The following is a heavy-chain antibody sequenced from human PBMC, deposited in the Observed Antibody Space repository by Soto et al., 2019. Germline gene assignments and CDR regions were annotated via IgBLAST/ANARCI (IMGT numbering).Heavy chain of an antibody. D-gene: IGHD3-22*01. Sequence: SVKVSCKASGYTFTSYDINWVRQAPGQGLEWMGGIIPIFGTANYAQKFQGRVTITADESTSTAYMELSSLRSEDTAVYYCARSRPYYYDSSGYPKAPYYFDYWGQGTLVTVSS. CDR1: GYTFTSYD. J-gene: IGHJ4*02. CDR3: ARSRPYYYDSSGYPKAPYYFDY. CDR2: IIPIFGTA. V-gene: IGHV1-69*13.